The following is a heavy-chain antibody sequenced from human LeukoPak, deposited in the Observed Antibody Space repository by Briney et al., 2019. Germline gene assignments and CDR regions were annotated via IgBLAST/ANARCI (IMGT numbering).Heavy chain of an antibody. D-gene: IGHD5-24*01. Sequence: PGGSLRLSCAASGFTFSGYALHWVRQAPGRGLEYVSAISSNGGSTYYANSVKGRFTISRDNSKNTLYLQMNSLRAEDTAVYYCARARRDGYNLDYWGQGTLVTVSS. J-gene: IGHJ4*02. CDR3: ARARRDGYNLDY. CDR1: GFTFSGYA. V-gene: IGHV3-64*01. CDR2: ISSNGGST.